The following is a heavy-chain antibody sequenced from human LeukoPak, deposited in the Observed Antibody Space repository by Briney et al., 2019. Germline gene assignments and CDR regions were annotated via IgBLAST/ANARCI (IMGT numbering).Heavy chain of an antibody. CDR1: GYTFTSYG. D-gene: IGHD6-13*01. CDR3: ARGFSSSWYAEYFQH. J-gene: IGHJ1*01. CDR2: ISAYNGNT. Sequence: ASVKVSCKASGYTFTSYGISWVRQAPGQGLEWMGWISAYNGNTNYAQKPQGRVTMTTDTSTSTAYMELRSLRSDDTAVYYCARGFSSSWYAEYFQHWGQGTLVTVSS. V-gene: IGHV1-18*01.